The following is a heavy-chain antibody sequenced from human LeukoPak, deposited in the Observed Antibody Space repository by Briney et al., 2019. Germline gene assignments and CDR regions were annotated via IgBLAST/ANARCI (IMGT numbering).Heavy chain of an antibody. CDR2: MSILSGIT. CDR3: AREFEYSTSGAGY. Sequence: PWGSLRLSCAGSGFPFSGYSMNWVRQTPGKGLEWVSSMSILSGITYYAESVKGRFTVSRDNAKNLLHLQMNSLRVEDTAIYYCAREFEYSTSGAGYWGQGTLVTVSS. D-gene: IGHD6-6*01. CDR1: GFPFSGYS. J-gene: IGHJ4*02. V-gene: IGHV3-21*01.